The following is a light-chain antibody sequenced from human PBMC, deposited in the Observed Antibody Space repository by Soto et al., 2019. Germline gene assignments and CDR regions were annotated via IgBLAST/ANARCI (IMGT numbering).Light chain of an antibody. CDR3: SSYTTSDTFV. J-gene: IGLJ1*01. V-gene: IGLV2-14*03. CDR2: DVS. Sequence: QSALTQPASVFGSPGQSITISCTGASGDIGAYNYVSWYQQHPGKAPKLMISDVSSRPSGVSDRFSGSKSGNTASLTISGLQAEDEAYYYCSSYTTSDTFVFGTATKLTVL. CDR1: SGDIGAYNY.